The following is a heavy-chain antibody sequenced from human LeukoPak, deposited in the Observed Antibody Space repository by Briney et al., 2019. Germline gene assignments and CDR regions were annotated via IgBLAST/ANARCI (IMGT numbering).Heavy chain of an antibody. CDR1: GFTFSSYA. Sequence: GGSLRLSCSASGFTFSSYAMHWVRQAPGKGLEYVSAISSNGGSTYYADSVKGRFTISRDNSKNTLYLQMNSLRAEDTAVYYCAKVKWPGSYYLFDYWGQGTLVTVSS. D-gene: IGHD1-26*01. V-gene: IGHV3-64*04. CDR3: AKVKWPGSYYLFDY. J-gene: IGHJ4*02. CDR2: ISSNGGST.